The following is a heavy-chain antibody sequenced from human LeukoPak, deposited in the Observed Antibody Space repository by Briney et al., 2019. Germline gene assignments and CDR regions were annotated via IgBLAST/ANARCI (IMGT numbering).Heavy chain of an antibody. V-gene: IGHV3-30*04. J-gene: IGHJ6*03. Sequence: GGSLRLSCAASGFTFSSYAMHWVRQPPGKGLEWVAVISYDGSNKYYADSVKGRFTISRDNSKNTLYLQMNSLRAEDTAVYYCARDPYSGAYGTDYYYYMDLWGQGTTVTISS. CDR3: ARDPYSGAYGTDYYYYMDL. D-gene: IGHD1-26*01. CDR1: GFTFSSYA. CDR2: ISYDGSNK.